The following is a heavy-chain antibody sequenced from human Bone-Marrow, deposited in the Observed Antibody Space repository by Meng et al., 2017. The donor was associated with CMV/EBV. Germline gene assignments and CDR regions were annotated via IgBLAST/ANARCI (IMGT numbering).Heavy chain of an antibody. CDR2: ISSSSSYI. V-gene: IGHV3-21*01. CDR3: AIEPRISMIGAEVY. J-gene: IGHJ4*02. CDR1: GFTFSSYN. D-gene: IGHD3-22*01. Sequence: GESLKISCAASGFTFSSYNMNWVRQAPGKGLEWVSSISSSSSYIYYGDSVKGRFTISRDNAKNSLYLQMNSLRAEDTAVYYCAIEPRISMIGAEVYWGPGTLVTVSS.